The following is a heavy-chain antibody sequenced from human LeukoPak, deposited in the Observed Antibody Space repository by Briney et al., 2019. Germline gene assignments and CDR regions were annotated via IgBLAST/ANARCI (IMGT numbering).Heavy chain of an antibody. CDR3: ARDSASTGYYYYSFYYIDV. V-gene: IGHV1-2*02. CDR1: GYTFTGYY. D-gene: IGHD3-22*01. CDR2: INPNSGDP. Sequence: GASVKVSCKASGYTFTGYYIHWVRQAPGQGLEWMGWINPNSGDPNYAQKFQGRVTMTRDTSISTAYMELSRLRSDDTAVYYCARDSASTGYYYYSFYYIDVLGKGTTVTVSS. J-gene: IGHJ6*03.